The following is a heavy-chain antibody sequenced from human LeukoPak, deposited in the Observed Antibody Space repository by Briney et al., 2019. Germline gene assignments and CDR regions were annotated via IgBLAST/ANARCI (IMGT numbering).Heavy chain of an antibody. Sequence: PSETLSLTCTVSGGSISRYYWSWIRQPPGKGLEWIGYIYYSGSTNYNPSLKSRVTISVDTSKNQFSLKLSSVTAADTAVYYCARDGPYGSGSYYDYWGQGTLVTVSS. D-gene: IGHD3-10*01. J-gene: IGHJ4*02. CDR1: GGSISRYY. CDR2: IYYSGST. V-gene: IGHV4-59*01. CDR3: ARDGPYGSGSYYDY.